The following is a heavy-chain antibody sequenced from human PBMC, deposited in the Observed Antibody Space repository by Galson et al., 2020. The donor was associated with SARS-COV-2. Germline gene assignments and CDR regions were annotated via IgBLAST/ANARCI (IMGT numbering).Heavy chain of an antibody. V-gene: IGHV4-59*01. CDR1: GGSMRDYH. CDR3: ARAGRERCSCGSCYPKFGY. D-gene: IGHD2-15*01. J-gene: IGHJ4*02. CDR2: IYYSGGA. Sequence: ASETLSLTCTVSGGSMRDYHWSWIRQSPGKGLEWIAYIYYSGGANYNPSLKSRATILVDASKNHFSLQLSPVTAADTAVYYCARAGRERCSCGSCYPKFGYCGQGILVTVAS.